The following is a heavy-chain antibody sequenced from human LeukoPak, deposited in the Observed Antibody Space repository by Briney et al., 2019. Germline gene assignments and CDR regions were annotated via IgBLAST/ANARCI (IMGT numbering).Heavy chain of an antibody. CDR3: ATSYPSGSYGNLDS. D-gene: IGHD3-10*01. CDR2: ISYSGTT. V-gene: IGHV4-59*01. CDR1: GVSITTYY. Sequence: SETLSLTCTVSGVSITTYYWSWIRQPPGKGLEWIGFISYSGTTSYSPSLKSRVTMSVDAPKNQSSLKLSSVTAADTAVYYCATSYPSGSYGNLDSWGQGTLVSVSS. J-gene: IGHJ4*02.